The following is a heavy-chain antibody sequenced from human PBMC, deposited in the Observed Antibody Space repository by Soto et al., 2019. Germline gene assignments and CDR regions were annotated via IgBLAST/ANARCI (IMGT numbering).Heavy chain of an antibody. D-gene: IGHD3-16*02. CDR1: RFAFISYT. CDR3: AKDNDYIWGSYRPSYYMDV. J-gene: IGHJ6*03. CDR2: ISGSGVST. Sequence: GGFLKLSCASLRFAFISYTMRWVSQASGKGLEWVSAISGSGVSTYYADSVKGRFTISRDNSKNTLYLQMNSLRAEDTAVYYCAKDNDYIWGSYRPSYYMDVWGKGT. V-gene: IGHV3-23*01.